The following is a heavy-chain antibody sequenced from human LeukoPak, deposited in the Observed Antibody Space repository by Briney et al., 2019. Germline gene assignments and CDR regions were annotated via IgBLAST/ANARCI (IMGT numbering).Heavy chain of an antibody. CDR3: ARDPIVSVGDWYFDL. Sequence: SETLSPTCTVSGGSISSHYWSWIRQPPGKGLEWIGYIYYSGSTNYTNYNPSLKSRVTISVDTSKNQFSLKLSSVTAADTAVYYCARDPIVSVGDWYFDLWGRGTLVTVSS. V-gene: IGHV4-59*11. CDR1: GGSISSHY. J-gene: IGHJ2*01. CDR2: IYYSGSTNYT. D-gene: IGHD3-16*02.